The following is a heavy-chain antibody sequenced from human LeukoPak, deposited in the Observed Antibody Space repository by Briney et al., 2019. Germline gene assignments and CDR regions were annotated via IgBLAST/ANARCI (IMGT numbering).Heavy chain of an antibody. V-gene: IGHV1-2*02. Sequence: EAPVKVSCKASGYTFTGYYMHWVRQAPGQGLEWMGWINPNSGGTNYAQKFQGRVTMTRDTSISTAYMELSRLRSDDTAVYYCARDGVGYYDSSGYCYFQHWGQGTLVTV. J-gene: IGHJ1*01. CDR2: INPNSGGT. D-gene: IGHD3-22*01. CDR1: GYTFTGYY. CDR3: ARDGVGYYDSSGYCYFQH.